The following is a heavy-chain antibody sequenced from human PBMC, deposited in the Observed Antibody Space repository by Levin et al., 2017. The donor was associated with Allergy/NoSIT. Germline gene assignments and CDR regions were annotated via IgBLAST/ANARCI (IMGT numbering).Heavy chain of an antibody. CDR2: ISWNSGGI. Sequence: GGSLRLSCAASGSSLGDYAMHWVRQAPGKGLEWVSSISWNSGGIGYADSVKGRFTISRDNAKNSLYLQMNSLRPEDTALYYCVKGSAAAGDLFDYWGQGTLVTVSS. V-gene: IGHV3-9*01. J-gene: IGHJ4*02. CDR1: GSSLGDYA. CDR3: VKGSAAAGDLFDY. D-gene: IGHD6-13*01.